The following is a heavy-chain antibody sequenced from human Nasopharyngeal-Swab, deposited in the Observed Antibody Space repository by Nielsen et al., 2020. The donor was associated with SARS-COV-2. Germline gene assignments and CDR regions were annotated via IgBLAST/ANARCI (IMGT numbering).Heavy chain of an antibody. J-gene: IGHJ4*02. CDR1: GFTFSSYS. CDR3: ARGSDTALYYFDS. CDR2: ISSTGSYI. D-gene: IGHD5-18*01. Sequence: GESLKISCAASGFTFSSYSINWVRQAPGKGLEWVSSISSTGSYIYYADSVKGRFTISRDNAKNSLYLQMNGLIAEDTAVYYCARGSDTALYYFDSWGQGTLVTVSS. V-gene: IGHV3-21*01.